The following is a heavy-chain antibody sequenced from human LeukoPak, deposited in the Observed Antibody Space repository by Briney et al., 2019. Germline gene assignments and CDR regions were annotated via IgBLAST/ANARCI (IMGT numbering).Heavy chain of an antibody. Sequence: SETLSLTCTVSGGSISNSNYYWGWIRQSPGKGLEWIGSIYYSGNTYYNPSLKSRVTISVDTSKNQFSLNLSSVTAADTAVYYCARVGSCSGGSCYYRLFDYWGQGTLVTVSS. CDR2: IYYSGNT. CDR1: GGSISNSNYY. V-gene: IGHV4-39*07. J-gene: IGHJ4*02. D-gene: IGHD2-15*01. CDR3: ARVGSCSGGSCYYRLFDY.